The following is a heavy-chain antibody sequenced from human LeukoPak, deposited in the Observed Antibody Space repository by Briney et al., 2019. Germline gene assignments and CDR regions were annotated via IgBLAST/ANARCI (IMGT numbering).Heavy chain of an antibody. J-gene: IGHJ4*02. V-gene: IGHV1-2*02. D-gene: IGHD4-17*01. CDR3: ARVGRDTVTTSGDY. Sequence: ASVKVSCKASGYTFTSYYMHWVRQAPGQGLEWMGWINPNSGGTNYAQKFQGRVTMTRDTSISTAYMELSRLRSDDTAVYYCARVGRDTVTTSGDYWGQGTLVTVSS. CDR2: INPNSGGT. CDR1: GYTFTSYY.